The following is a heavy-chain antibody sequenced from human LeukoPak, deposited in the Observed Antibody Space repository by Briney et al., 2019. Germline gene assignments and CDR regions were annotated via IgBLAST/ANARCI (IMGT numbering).Heavy chain of an antibody. J-gene: IGHJ6*02. CDR2: ITPYNGNT. Sequence: ASVKVSCKASGYTFTSYGINWVRQAPGQGLEWMGWITPYNGNTNYIQKYQGRVAMTTDTSTSTAYMEMGSLRSDDTAVYYCARAAYYSGMDIWGQGTTVTVSS. CDR3: ARAAYYSGMDI. CDR1: GYTFTSYG. V-gene: IGHV1-18*01.